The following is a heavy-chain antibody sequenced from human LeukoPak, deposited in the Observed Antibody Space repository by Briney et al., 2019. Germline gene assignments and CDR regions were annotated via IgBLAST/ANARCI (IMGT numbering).Heavy chain of an antibody. V-gene: IGHV3-7*02. D-gene: IGHD6-19*01. CDR3: AKWMGRDS. J-gene: IGHJ4*02. CDR2: INQDGRKK. Sequence: PGGSLRLSCAPSGFSFRTHWMSWVRQAPGKGLEWVANINQDGRKKFYVDSVEGRFTISRDDAKTSLFLQMNSLRVEDTAVYYCAKWMGRDSWGQGTLVTVSS. CDR1: GFSFRTHW.